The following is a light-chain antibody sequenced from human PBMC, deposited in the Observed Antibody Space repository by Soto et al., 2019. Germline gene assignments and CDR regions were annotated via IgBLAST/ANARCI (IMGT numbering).Light chain of an antibody. CDR3: QQYETYFRT. V-gene: IGKV1-5*03. CDR1: QGISGW. J-gene: IGKJ2*01. CDR2: KAS. Sequence: DIQMTQSPSTLSASVGDRVTITCRASQGISGWLAWYQQKPGKAPRLLIYKASSLESGVPSRFSGSGFGTEFTLTISSLQPDDSGTYCCQQYETYFRTFGQGTKLEIK.